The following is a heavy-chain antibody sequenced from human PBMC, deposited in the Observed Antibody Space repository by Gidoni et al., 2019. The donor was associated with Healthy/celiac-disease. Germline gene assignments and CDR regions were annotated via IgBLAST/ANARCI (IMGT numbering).Heavy chain of an antibody. V-gene: IGHV3-30*03. CDR3: ASTGYSSGWPGFDY. CDR2: ISYDGSNK. Sequence: QVQLVESGGGVVQPGRSLGPPFAASGFTSSSYGMHWVRQAPGKGLEWVAVISYDGSNKYYADSVKGRFTISRDNSKNTLYLQMNSLRAEDTAVYYCASTGYSSGWPGFDYWGQGTLVTVSS. J-gene: IGHJ4*02. CDR1: GFTSSSYG. D-gene: IGHD6-19*01.